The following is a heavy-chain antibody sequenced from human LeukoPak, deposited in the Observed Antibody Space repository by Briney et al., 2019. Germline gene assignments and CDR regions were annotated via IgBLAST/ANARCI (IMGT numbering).Heavy chain of an antibody. J-gene: IGHJ4*02. CDR3: VGLRRNTDSSGYYYYYDY. V-gene: IGHV3-21*01. Sequence: GGSLRLSCEASQFSFSSYSFNWVRQAPGQGLEWVSSINKGATHMYYADSMKGRFTVSRDDAKNSLYLQMNGLRAEDTAVYYCVGLRRNTDSSGYYYYYDYWGRGTLVTVSS. D-gene: IGHD3-22*01. CDR2: INKGATHM. CDR1: QFSFSSYS.